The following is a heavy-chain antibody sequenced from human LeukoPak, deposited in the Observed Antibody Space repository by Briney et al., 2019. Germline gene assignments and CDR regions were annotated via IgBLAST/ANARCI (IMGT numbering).Heavy chain of an antibody. CDR1: GFTFSSYW. J-gene: IGHJ3*02. CDR2: IFPSGGEI. V-gene: IGHV3-23*01. Sequence: GGSLRLSCAASGFTFSSYWMSWVRQPPGKGLEWVSSIFPSGGEIHYADSVRGRFTISRDNSKSTLSLQMNSLRAEDTAVYYCARDHDSSSGDAFDIWGQGTMVTVSS. D-gene: IGHD3-22*01. CDR3: ARDHDSSSGDAFDI.